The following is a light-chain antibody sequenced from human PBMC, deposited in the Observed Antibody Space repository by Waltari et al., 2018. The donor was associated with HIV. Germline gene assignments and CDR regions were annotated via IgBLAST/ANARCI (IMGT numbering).Light chain of an antibody. J-gene: IGLJ2*01. CDR2: SNN. CDR3: AAWDDSLNGPV. V-gene: IGLV1-44*01. Sequence: QSVLTQPPSASGTPGQRVTISCSGSSSHIGSNTVNWYQQLPGTAPKLLIYSNNRRPSGGPYRFLGSKSGTSASLAISWLQSEDEAEDYCAAWDDSLNGPVCGGGTKLTVL. CDR1: SSHIGSNT.